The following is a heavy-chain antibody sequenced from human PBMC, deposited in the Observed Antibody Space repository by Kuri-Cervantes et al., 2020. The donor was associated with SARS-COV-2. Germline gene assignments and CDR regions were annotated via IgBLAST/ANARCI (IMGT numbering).Heavy chain of an antibody. Sequence: GGSLRLSCAASGFTFSSYGMRWVRQAPGKGLEWVAFIRYDGSNKYYADSVKGRFTISRDNSKNTLYLRMNSLRAEDTAVYYCAKDAEQWLVPERNWFDPWGQGTLVTVSS. CDR2: IRYDGSNK. CDR3: AKDAEQWLVPERNWFDP. CDR1: GFTFSSYG. D-gene: IGHD6-19*01. V-gene: IGHV3-30*02. J-gene: IGHJ5*02.